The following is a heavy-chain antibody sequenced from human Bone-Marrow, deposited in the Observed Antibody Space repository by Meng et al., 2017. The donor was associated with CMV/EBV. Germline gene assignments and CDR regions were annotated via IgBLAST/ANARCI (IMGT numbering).Heavy chain of an antibody. Sequence: GGSLRLSCAASGFTFSSYAMHWVRQAPGKGLEWVAVISYDGSNKYYADSVKGRFTISRDNSKNTLYLQMNSLRAEDTAVYYCARDLRRVRPIFGVVISRGMDVWSQGTTVTVSS. CDR3: ARDLRRVRPIFGVVISRGMDV. CDR2: ISYDGSNK. J-gene: IGHJ6*02. V-gene: IGHV3-30*04. CDR1: GFTFSSYA. D-gene: IGHD3-3*01.